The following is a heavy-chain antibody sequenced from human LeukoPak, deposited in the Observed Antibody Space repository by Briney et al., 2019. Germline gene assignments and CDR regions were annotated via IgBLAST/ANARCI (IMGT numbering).Heavy chain of an antibody. CDR1: GYTFTGYY. CDR3: ASRGVYGDYIGDY. Sequence: GASVKVSCKASGYTFTGYYMHWVRQAPGQGLEWMGGIIPIFGTANYAQKFQGRVTITADESTSTAYMELSSLRSEDTAVYYCASRGVYGDYIGDYWGQGTLVTVSS. CDR2: IIPIFGTA. D-gene: IGHD4-17*01. J-gene: IGHJ4*02. V-gene: IGHV1-69*13.